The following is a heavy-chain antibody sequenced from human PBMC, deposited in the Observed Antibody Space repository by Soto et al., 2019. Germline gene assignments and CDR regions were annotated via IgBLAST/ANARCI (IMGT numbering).Heavy chain of an antibody. CDR3: ARSRYSSGWYTLSFDY. CDR1: GGSISSYY. Sequence: SETLSLTCTVSGGSISSYYWSWIRQPPGKGLEWIGYIYYSGSTNYNPSLKSRVTISVDTSKNQFSLKLSSVTAADTAVYYCARSRYSSGWYTLSFDYWGQGTLVTVSS. CDR2: IYYSGST. D-gene: IGHD6-19*01. V-gene: IGHV4-59*08. J-gene: IGHJ4*02.